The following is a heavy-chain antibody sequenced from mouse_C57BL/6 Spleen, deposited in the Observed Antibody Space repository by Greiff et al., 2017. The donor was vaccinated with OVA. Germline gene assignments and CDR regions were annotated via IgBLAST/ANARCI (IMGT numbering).Heavy chain of an antibody. V-gene: IGHV1-52*01. J-gene: IGHJ3*01. D-gene: IGHD3-2*02. CDR2: IDPSDSET. Sequence: QVQLQQPGAELVRPGSSVKLSCKASGYTFTSYWMHWVKQRPIQGLEWIGNIDPSDSETHYNQKFKDKAKLTVDKSSSTAYMQLSSLTSEDSAVYYCARVAAQATYWFAYWGQGTLVTVSA. CDR1: GYTFTSYW. CDR3: ARVAAQATYWFAY.